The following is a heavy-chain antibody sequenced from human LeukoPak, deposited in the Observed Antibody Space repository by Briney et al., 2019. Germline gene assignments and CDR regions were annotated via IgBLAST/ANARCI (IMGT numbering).Heavy chain of an antibody. D-gene: IGHD6-19*01. CDR2: ISAYNGNT. J-gene: IGHJ4*02. CDR3: ARVVSVGEQWLVSGLDY. CDR1: GYTFTSYG. Sequence: GASVKVSFTASGYTFTSYGISWVRQAPGQGLEWMGWISAYNGNTNYAQKLQGRVTMTTDTSTSTAYMELRSLRSDDTAVYYCARVVSVGEQWLVSGLDYWGQGTLVTVSS. V-gene: IGHV1-18*01.